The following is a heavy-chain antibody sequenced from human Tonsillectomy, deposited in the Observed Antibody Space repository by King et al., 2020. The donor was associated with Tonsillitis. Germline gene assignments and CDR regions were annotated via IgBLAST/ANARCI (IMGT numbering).Heavy chain of an antibody. CDR2: IYYSGRT. V-gene: IGHV4-39*01. J-gene: IGHJ4*02. CDR3: ARGPDFDFWSGYYKAYFDS. CDR1: GVSISTTPYY. D-gene: IGHD3-3*01. Sequence: QLQESGPGLVKPSETLSLTCAVSGVSISTTPYYWGWIRQSPGKGLEWIGSIYYSGRTYDNPSLKSRVTISVDMYNNQFSLKLSSVTAADTAVYYCARGPDFDFWSGYYKAYFDSWGQGTLVTVSS.